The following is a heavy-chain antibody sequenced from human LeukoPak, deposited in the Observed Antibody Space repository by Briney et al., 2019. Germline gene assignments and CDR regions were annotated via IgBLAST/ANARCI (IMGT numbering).Heavy chain of an antibody. D-gene: IGHD3-10*01. CDR1: GGSISSYY. CDR2: IYTSGST. J-gene: IGHJ5*01. V-gene: IGHV4-4*07. Sequence: SETLSLTCTVSGGSISSYYWSWIRQPAGKGLEWIGHIYTSGSTNCNPSLKSRVTMSVDTSKNQFSLKLNSVSAADTAVYYCARDAGSYTYYYGSGSLNWFDSWGQGTLVTVSS. CDR3: ARDAGSYTYYYGSGSLNWFDS.